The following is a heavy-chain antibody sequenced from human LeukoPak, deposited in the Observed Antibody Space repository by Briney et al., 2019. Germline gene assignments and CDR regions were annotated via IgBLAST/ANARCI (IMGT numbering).Heavy chain of an antibody. D-gene: IGHD3-22*01. CDR2: INHSGST. J-gene: IGHJ4*02. CDR1: GYSISSGYY. CDR3: ARIIRYYDSSGYRTGGPFDY. V-gene: IGHV4-38-2*02. Sequence: SETLSLTCTVSGYSISSGYYWSWIRQPPGKGLEWIGEINHSGSTNYNPSLKSRVTISVDTSKNQFSLKLSSVTAADTAVYYCARIIRYYDSSGYRTGGPFDYWGQGTLVTVSS.